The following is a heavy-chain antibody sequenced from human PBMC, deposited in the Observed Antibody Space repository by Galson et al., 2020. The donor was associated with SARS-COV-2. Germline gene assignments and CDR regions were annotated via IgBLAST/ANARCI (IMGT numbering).Heavy chain of an antibody. CDR2: ITSDSSYI. CDR1: GFTFSSYS. CDR3: TRDRIGEADNRLIIFGY. D-gene: IGHD6-19*01. V-gene: IGHV3-21*01. J-gene: IGHJ4*02. Sequence: GGSLTLSCAASGFTFSSYSINWVRQAPGKGLEWVSSITSDSSYIYYTDSVKGRFTISRDNAKNSLYLQMNSLRAEDTAVYYCTRDRIGEADNRLIIFGYWGQGTLVTVSS.